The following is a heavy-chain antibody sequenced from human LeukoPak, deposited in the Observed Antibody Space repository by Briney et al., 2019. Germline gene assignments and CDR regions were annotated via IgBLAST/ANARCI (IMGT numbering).Heavy chain of an antibody. J-gene: IGHJ4*02. Sequence: PGGSLRLSCAASGFTFSSYSMNWVRQAPGKGLEWVSSISSSSSYIYYADSVKGRFTISRDNAKNSLYLQMSSLRAEDTAVYYCARGITVTTFEDYWGQGTLVTVSS. CDR1: GFTFSSYS. V-gene: IGHV3-21*01. CDR2: ISSSSSYI. D-gene: IGHD4-17*01. CDR3: ARGITVTTFEDY.